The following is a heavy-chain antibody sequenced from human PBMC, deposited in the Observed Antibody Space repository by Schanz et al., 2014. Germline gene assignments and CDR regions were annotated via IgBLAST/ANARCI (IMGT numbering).Heavy chain of an antibody. CDR3: TKGRTFGR. CDR1: GYTFTSYY. V-gene: IGHV1-46*01. D-gene: IGHD3-16*01. CDR2: INPSGGST. Sequence: QVQLVQSGGEVKKPGASATVSCKASGYTFTSYYMHWVRQAPGQGLEWMGIINPSGGSTSYAQKFQGRVTMTRNTSITTAYLELSSLRSGDTAVYYCTKGRTFGRWGQGTLVTVSS. J-gene: IGHJ4*02.